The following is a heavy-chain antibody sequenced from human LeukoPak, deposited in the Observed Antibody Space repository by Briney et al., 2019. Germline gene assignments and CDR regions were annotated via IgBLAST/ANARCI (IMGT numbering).Heavy chain of an antibody. CDR2: IKPDGSAI. D-gene: IGHD3-10*01. CDR1: GFTFSSSW. V-gene: IGHV3-7*01. CDR3: SEGNYFDY. Sequence: GGTLRLSCAASGFTFSSSWMSWVRQAPGKGLEWVANIKPDGSAIYYVDSVTGRFTISRDNAKNSLYLQMNSLRAEDTAVYYCSEGNYFDYGGQGPLVTVSS. J-gene: IGHJ4*02.